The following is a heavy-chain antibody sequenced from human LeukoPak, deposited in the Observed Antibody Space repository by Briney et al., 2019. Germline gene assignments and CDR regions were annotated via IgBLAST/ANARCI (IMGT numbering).Heavy chain of an antibody. V-gene: IGHV3-48*01. CDR2: IGSSSSTI. CDR3: AKGPAFYYDSSGSYFDF. Sequence: GGSLRLSCAASGFTFSSYSMNWVRQAPGKGLEWVSYIGSSSSTISYADSVKGRFTISRDNAKNSLSLQMNSLRAEDTAVYYCAKGPAFYYDSSGSYFDFWGQGTLVTVSS. D-gene: IGHD3-22*01. J-gene: IGHJ4*02. CDR1: GFTFSSYS.